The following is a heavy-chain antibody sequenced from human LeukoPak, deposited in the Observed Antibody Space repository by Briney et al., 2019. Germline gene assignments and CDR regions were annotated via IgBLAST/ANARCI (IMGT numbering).Heavy chain of an antibody. D-gene: IGHD5-18*01. Sequence: SETLSLTCTVSGYSISSGYYWGWIRQPPGKGLEWIGSIYHSGSTYYNPSLKSRVTISVDTSKNQFSLKLSSVTAADTAVYYCARAEDTAMVMYYFDYWGQGTLVTVSS. CDR2: IYHSGST. V-gene: IGHV4-38-2*02. J-gene: IGHJ4*02. CDR3: ARAEDTAMVMYYFDY. CDR1: GYSISSGYY.